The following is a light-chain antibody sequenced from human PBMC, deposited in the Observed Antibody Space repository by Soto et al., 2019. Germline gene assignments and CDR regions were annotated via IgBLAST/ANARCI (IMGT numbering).Light chain of an antibody. CDR1: ENIGVW. CDR2: KAS. V-gene: IGKV1-5*03. CDR3: QQYTTSLIS. J-gene: IGKJ5*01. Sequence: DIKMTQSPSTLSASVGDRVTITCGASENIGVWLAWYQQKPGKAPKLLIYKASSLQSGVPSRFSGGGSGTDFTLTISSLEPEDFAVYYCQQYTTSLISFGQGTRLEI.